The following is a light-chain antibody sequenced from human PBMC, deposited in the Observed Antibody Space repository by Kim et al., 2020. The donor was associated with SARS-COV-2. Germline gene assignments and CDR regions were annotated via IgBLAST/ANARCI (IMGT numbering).Light chain of an antibody. CDR3: NSRDSSNNHLV. V-gene: IGLV3-19*01. Sequence: AVGQQVRMTRQGESLRKYYANWYQQKPGQAPVVVIYGKNNRRSGSPDRFSGSNSGSTASLTITGAPEEDEADYYCNSRDSSNNHLVFGGGTKVTVL. CDR1: SLRKYY. J-gene: IGLJ2*01. CDR2: GKN.